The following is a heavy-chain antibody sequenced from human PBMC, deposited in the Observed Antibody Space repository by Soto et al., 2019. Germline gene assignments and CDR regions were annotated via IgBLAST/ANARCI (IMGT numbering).Heavy chain of an antibody. Sequence: TLSLTCTVSGGSISSYYWSLIRQPPGKGLEWIGYIYYSGSTNYNPSLKSRVTISVDTSKNQFSLKLSSVTAADTAVYYCARVTAPYYYDSSGYYYLYYFDYWGQGTLVTVS. CDR3: ARVTAPYYYDSSGYYYLYYFDY. J-gene: IGHJ4*02. D-gene: IGHD3-22*01. V-gene: IGHV4-59*01. CDR1: GGSISSYY. CDR2: IYYSGST.